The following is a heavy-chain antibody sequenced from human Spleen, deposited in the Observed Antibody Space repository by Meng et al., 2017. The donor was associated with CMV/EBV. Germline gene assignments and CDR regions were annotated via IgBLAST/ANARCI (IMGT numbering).Heavy chain of an antibody. CDR2: IIPTLDKA. CDR3: ATERKWGSYTPDDDC. CDR1: GGTFSSYS. D-gene: IGHD2-2*02. V-gene: IGHV1-69*08. J-gene: IGHJ4*02. Sequence: SGGTFSSYSFSRVRQAPGQGLVWIGRIIPTLDKAFYAQKFQGRVTITADSSSATANMELSRLTSEDTAIYFCATERKWGSYTPDDDCWGQGTLVTVSS.